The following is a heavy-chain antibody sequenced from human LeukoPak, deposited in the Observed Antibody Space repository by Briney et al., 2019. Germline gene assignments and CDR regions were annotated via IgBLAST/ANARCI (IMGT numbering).Heavy chain of an antibody. CDR3: AREAIFGVVREYYFDY. Sequence: ASVKVSCKASGYTFTSYDINWVRQATGQGLEWMGVINPSGGTTTYAQSFQGRVTMTRDTSTITVYMELSSLRSDDTAVYYCAREAIFGVVREYYFDYWGQGTLVTVS. CDR1: GYTFTSYD. CDR2: INPSGGTT. J-gene: IGHJ4*02. V-gene: IGHV1-46*01. D-gene: IGHD3-3*01.